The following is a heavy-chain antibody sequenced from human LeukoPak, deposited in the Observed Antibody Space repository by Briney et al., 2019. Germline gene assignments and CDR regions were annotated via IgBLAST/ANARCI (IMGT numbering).Heavy chain of an antibody. Sequence: ASVKVSCKASGYTFTNYGSSWVRQAPGQGLEWMGWISAYSGNTNYAQKRQGRVSMTTDTSTSTGYMELRSLRSDDTAVYSCARARLITHYSDSRGYYGYFDYWGQGTLVTVSS. CDR1: GYTFTNYG. V-gene: IGHV1-18*01. J-gene: IGHJ4*02. D-gene: IGHD3-22*01. CDR2: ISAYSGNT. CDR3: ARARLITHYSDSRGYYGYFDY.